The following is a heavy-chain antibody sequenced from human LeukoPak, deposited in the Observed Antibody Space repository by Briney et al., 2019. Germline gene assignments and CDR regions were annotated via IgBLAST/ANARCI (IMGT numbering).Heavy chain of an antibody. V-gene: IGHV1-2*07. Sequence: EASVTVSCKASGYTFTDYYMHWVRQAPGQGLEWMGWMNPNSGGTNYAHKFQGRVTMTRDTSISTAYMELSRLRSDDTAVYYCARDSHPRDSGYFYSFDYWGQGTLVTVSS. J-gene: IGHJ4*02. CDR3: ARDSHPRDSGYFYSFDY. D-gene: IGHD3-22*01. CDR2: MNPNSGGT. CDR1: GYTFTDYY.